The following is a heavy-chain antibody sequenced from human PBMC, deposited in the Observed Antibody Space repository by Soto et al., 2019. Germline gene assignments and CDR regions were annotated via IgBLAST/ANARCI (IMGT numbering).Heavy chain of an antibody. D-gene: IGHD6-13*01. CDR3: ATLSWGLYYYYYGMDV. CDR2: INAGNGNT. CDR1: GYTFTSYA. V-gene: IGHV1-3*01. J-gene: IGHJ6*02. Sequence: QVQLVQSGAEVKKPGASVKVSCKASGYTFTSYAMHWVRQAPGQRLEWMGWINAGNGNTKYSQKFQGRVTITRDTSASTAYMELSSLRSEDTAVYYCATLSWGLYYYYYGMDVWGQGTTVTVSS.